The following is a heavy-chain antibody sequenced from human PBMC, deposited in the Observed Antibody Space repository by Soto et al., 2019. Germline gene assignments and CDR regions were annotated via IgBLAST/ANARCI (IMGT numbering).Heavy chain of an antibody. CDR3: TRWEQPLFEY. D-gene: IGHD1-26*01. CDR1: GFTVSAYT. CDR2: ISSDGNHK. J-gene: IGHJ4*02. Sequence: QVQLVESGGGVVQPGRSLRLSCAASGFTVSAYTMHWVRQAPGKGLEWVAVISSDGNHKYYTDSVKGRFTISRDTSTNTLYLQMNRLRAEYTAVYYCTRWEQPLFEYWGQGTLVTVSS. V-gene: IGHV3-30*14.